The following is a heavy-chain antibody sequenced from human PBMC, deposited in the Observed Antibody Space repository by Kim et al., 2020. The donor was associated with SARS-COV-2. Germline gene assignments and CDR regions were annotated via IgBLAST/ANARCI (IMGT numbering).Heavy chain of an antibody. J-gene: IGHJ4*02. CDR2: IKQDGSEK. V-gene: IGHV3-7*03. Sequence: GGSLRLSCAASGFTFSNYWMSWVRQVPGKGLEWVANIKQDGSEKYYVDSVKGRFTISRDNAKNSLYLQMNSLRAEDTAVYYCARRGYSGYDLGPIDYWGQGTLVTVSS. D-gene: IGHD5-12*01. CDR3: ARRGYSGYDLGPIDY. CDR1: GFTFSNYW.